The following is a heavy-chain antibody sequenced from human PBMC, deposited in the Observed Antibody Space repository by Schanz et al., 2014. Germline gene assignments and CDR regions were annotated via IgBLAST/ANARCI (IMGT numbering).Heavy chain of an antibody. J-gene: IGHJ4*02. D-gene: IGHD6-25*01. CDR2: ISASGGDT. V-gene: IGHV3-23*04. CDR1: EFTFSTDA. Sequence: EVQLVESGGGLVQPGGSLRLSCAASEFTFSTDAMSWVRQAPGKGLEWLSVISASGGDTYYADSVKGRFTISRDNSKNTRYLQMNRLRAEDTDVYYCAKVRYSSGGRGDYFDEWGQGTLVTVAS. CDR3: AKVRYSSGGRGDYFDE.